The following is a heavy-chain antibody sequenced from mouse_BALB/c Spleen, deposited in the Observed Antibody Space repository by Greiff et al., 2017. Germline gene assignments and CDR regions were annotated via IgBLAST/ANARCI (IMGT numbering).Heavy chain of an antibody. CDR1: GYTFTSFW. J-gene: IGHJ4*01. Sequence: LQQPGSVLVRPGASVKLSCKASGYTFTSFWMHWVKQRPGQGLEWIGNIYPGSGSTNYDEKFKSKATLTVDTSSSTAYMQLSSLTSEDSAVYYCTRSDDYGDEGYYAMDYWGQGTSVTVAA. CDR3: TRSDDYGDEGYYAMDY. CDR2: IYPGSGST. V-gene: IGHV1S22*01. D-gene: IGHD1-2*01.